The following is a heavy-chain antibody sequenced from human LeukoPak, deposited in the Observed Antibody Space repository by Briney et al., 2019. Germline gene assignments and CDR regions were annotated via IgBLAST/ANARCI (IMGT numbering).Heavy chain of an antibody. V-gene: IGHV4-39*01. CDR3: ARHKGSGWSRLAYFDY. J-gene: IGHJ4*02. CDR2: IYYSGST. D-gene: IGHD6-19*01. CDR1: GGSISSSSYY. Sequence: SETLSLTCTVSGGSISSSSYYRGWIRQPPGKGLEWIGSIYYSGSTYYNPSLKSRVTISVDTSKNQFSLKLSSVTAADTAVYYCARHKGSGWSRLAYFDYWGQGTLVTVSS.